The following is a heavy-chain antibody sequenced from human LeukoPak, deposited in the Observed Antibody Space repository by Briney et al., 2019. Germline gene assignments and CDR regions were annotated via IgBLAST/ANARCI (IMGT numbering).Heavy chain of an antibody. D-gene: IGHD6-13*01. J-gene: IGHJ4*02. CDR2: IKTDGSEK. CDR1: GFSFSNYW. Sequence: GGSLRLSCEGSGFSFSNYWMGWVRQAPGKGLQWVANIKTDGSEKYYVDSVKGRFTISRDNAKNSLYLQMNSLRAEDTAVYYCARETSWYGIDYWGQGTLVTVSS. V-gene: IGHV3-7*01. CDR3: ARETSWYGIDY.